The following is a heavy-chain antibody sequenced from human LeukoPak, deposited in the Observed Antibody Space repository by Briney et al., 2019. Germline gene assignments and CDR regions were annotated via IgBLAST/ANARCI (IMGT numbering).Heavy chain of an antibody. CDR1: GGTFSSYA. V-gene: IGHV1-69*04. Sequence: SVKVSCKASGGTFSSYAISWVRQAPGQGREWMGRIIPILGIANYAQKFQGRVTITADKSTSTAYMELSSLRSEDTAVYYCARAPRYCSSTSCRYYYYGMDVWGQGTTVTVSS. CDR3: ARAPRYCSSTSCRYYYYGMDV. J-gene: IGHJ6*02. CDR2: IIPILGIA. D-gene: IGHD2-2*01.